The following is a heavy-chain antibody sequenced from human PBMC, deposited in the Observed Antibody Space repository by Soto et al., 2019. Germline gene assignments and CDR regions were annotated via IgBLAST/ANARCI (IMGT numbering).Heavy chain of an antibody. Sequence: GGSLRLSCAASGFTFSSYAMHWVRQAPGKGLEWVAVISYDGSNKYYADSVKGRFTISRDNSKNTLYLQMNSLRAEDTAVYYCARGSFRNRYSGSYEEVYFDYWGQGTLVTVSS. CDR1: GFTFSSYA. J-gene: IGHJ4*02. CDR3: ARGSFRNRYSGSYEEVYFDY. CDR2: ISYDGSNK. V-gene: IGHV3-30-3*01. D-gene: IGHD1-26*01.